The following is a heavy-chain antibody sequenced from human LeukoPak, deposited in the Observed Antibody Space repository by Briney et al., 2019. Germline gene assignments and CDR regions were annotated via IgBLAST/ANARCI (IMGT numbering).Heavy chain of an antibody. D-gene: IGHD4-17*01. CDR1: GGSFSGYY. CDR3: ARGRGDYSQYDY. V-gene: IGHV4-34*01. Sequence: SETLSLTCDVYGGSFSGYYWSWIRQPPGKGLEWIGEINHSGSTTYNPTLKSRVTISVDTSKNQFSLKLSSVTAADMAVYYCARGRGDYSQYDYWGQGTLVTVSS. J-gene: IGHJ4*02. CDR2: INHSGST.